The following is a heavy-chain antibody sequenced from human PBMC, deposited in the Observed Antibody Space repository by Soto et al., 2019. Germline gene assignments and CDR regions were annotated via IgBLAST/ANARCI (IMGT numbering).Heavy chain of an antibody. Sequence: PGGSLRLSCAASGFSFSTYWMHWVRQGPGKGLEWVSAISGSGGSTYYADSVKGRFTISRDSSKNTLYLQMNSLRAEDTAVYYCAKAPLIAAAGIGYWGQGTLVTVSS. CDR3: AKAPLIAAAGIGY. J-gene: IGHJ4*02. D-gene: IGHD6-13*01. CDR1: GFSFSTYW. V-gene: IGHV3-23*01. CDR2: ISGSGGST.